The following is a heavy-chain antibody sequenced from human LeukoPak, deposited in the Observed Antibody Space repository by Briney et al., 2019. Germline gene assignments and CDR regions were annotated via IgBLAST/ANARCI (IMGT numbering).Heavy chain of an antibody. D-gene: IGHD5-12*01. CDR1: GFTFSSYA. V-gene: IGHV3-30*02. CDR2: IRYDGSNK. Sequence: GGSLRLSCAASGFTFSSYAMHWVRQAPGKGLEWVAFIRYDGSNKYYADSVKGRFTISRDNAKNSLYLQMNSLRAEDTAVYYCARDPTRYSGYDWAYYFDYWGQGTLVTVSS. CDR3: ARDPTRYSGYDWAYYFDY. J-gene: IGHJ4*02.